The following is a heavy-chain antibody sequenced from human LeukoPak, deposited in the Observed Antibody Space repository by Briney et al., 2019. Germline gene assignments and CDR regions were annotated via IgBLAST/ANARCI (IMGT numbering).Heavy chain of an antibody. V-gene: IGHV1-24*01. CDR1: GYTLTELS. Sequence: EASVKVSCKVSGYTLTELSMHWVRQAPGKGLEWMGGFDPEDGETIYAQKYQGRVTMTEDTSTDTAYMELSSLRSEDTAVYYCATKAGSRRFYYYYGMDVWGQGTTVTVSS. D-gene: IGHD3-3*01. CDR2: FDPEDGET. J-gene: IGHJ6*02. CDR3: ATKAGSRRFYYYYGMDV.